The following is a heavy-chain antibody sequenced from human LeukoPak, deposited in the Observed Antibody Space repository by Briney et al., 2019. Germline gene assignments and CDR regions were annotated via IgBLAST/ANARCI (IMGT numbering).Heavy chain of an antibody. CDR1: GFPFSSYT. Sequence: GGSLRLSCTASGFPFSSYTFNWVRQAPGKGLEWVSSISTSHSYIYYADSLKGRFTISRDNAKNSLYLQMNSLRAEDTAVYYCARDRGILTGFYYYYYMDVWGKGTTVTISS. CDR3: ARDRGILTGFYYYYYMDV. D-gene: IGHD3-9*01. V-gene: IGHV3-21*01. CDR2: ISTSHSYI. J-gene: IGHJ6*03.